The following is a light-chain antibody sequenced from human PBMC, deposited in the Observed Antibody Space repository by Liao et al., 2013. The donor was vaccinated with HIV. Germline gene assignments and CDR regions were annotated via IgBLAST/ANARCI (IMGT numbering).Light chain of an antibody. J-gene: IGLJ1*01. V-gene: IGLV3-21*01. CDR3: QAWDSSTACV. CDR1: NIGSKS. CDR2: YDS. Sequence: SYVLTQPPSVSVAPGKTARITCGGNNIGSKSVHWYQQKPGQAPVLVIYYDSDRPSGIPERFSGSNSGNTATLTISRVEAGDEADYYCQAWDSSTACVFGTGTKVTVL.